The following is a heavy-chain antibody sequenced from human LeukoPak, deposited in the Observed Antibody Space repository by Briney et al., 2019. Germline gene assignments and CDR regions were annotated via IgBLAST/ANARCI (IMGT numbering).Heavy chain of an antibody. D-gene: IGHD2-2*01. Sequence: ASVKVSCKASGYTFTSYYMHWVRQAPGQGLEWMGIISPSGGSTSYALKFQGRVTMTRDTSTSTVYMELSSLRSEDTAVYYCARDLSYCSSTSCFYDYWGQGTLVTVSS. V-gene: IGHV1-46*01. CDR3: ARDLSYCSSTSCFYDY. CDR2: ISPSGGST. CDR1: GYTFTSYY. J-gene: IGHJ4*02.